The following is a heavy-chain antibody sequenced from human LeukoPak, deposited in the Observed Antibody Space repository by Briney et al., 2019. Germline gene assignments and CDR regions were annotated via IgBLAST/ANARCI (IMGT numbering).Heavy chain of an antibody. D-gene: IGHD3-10*01. CDR3: AKEIGLAIIDY. J-gene: IGHJ4*02. V-gene: IGHV3-30*02. Sequence: AGGSLRLSCAASGFTFNNYGMHWVRQAPGKGLEWVAFIRYQGDEKYYADSVKGRFTISRDDSKNTLYLEMNSLRPEDTAVYYCAKEIGLAIIDYWGQGTLVTVSS. CDR2: IRYQGDEK. CDR1: GFTFNNYG.